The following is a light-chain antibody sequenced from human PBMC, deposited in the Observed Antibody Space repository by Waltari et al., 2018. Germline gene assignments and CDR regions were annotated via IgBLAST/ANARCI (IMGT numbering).Light chain of an antibody. CDR1: QSLLQSDGKTY. V-gene: IGKV2D-29*01. J-gene: IGKJ2*01. Sequence: EIVMTQTPLSLSVTPGQAVSITCKSSQSLLQSDGKTYLYWYLQRAGQSPQLLIYEVSKRFSGVSDRISGSGSGTDFTLTISRVETDDVGIYFCMQTTHWRSFGRGTKLEIK. CDR2: EVS. CDR3: MQTTHWRS.